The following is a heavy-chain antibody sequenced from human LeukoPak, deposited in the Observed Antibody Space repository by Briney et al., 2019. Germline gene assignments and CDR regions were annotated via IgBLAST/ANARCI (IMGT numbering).Heavy chain of an antibody. V-gene: IGHV4-59*01. CDR3: ARKYPRDWLDVFDI. CDR1: GDSIRGYY. CDR2: MHDSGST. Sequence: SETLSLTCTVSGDSIRGYYWTWIRHLPGKGLEWIGDMHDSGSTHSNPSLKSRVSISLDTSQGHFSLKLRSVTPADTAMYYCARKYPRDWLDVFDIWGQGTMVTVSS. J-gene: IGHJ3*02. D-gene: IGHD3-9*01.